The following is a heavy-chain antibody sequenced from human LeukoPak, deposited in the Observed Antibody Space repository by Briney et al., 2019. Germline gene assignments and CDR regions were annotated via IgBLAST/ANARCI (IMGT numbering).Heavy chain of an antibody. CDR1: GFTFDDYA. Sequence: PGGSLRLSCAASGFTFDDYAMHWVRQAPGKGLEWVSGISWNSGSIGYADSVKGRFTISRDNAKNSLYLQMNSLRAEDTALYYCAKAILFLQPDYDSSGYYAADAFDIWGQGTMVTVSS. D-gene: IGHD3-22*01. CDR2: ISWNSGSI. V-gene: IGHV3-9*01. CDR3: AKAILFLQPDYDSSGYYAADAFDI. J-gene: IGHJ3*02.